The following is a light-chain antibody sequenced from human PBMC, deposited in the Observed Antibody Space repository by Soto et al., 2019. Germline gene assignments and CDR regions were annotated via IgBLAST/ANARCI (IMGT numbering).Light chain of an antibody. Sequence: QSVLTQPASVSGSPGQTITISCTGTSSDVGVYNYVSWYQHNPGKVPKLIIFGVGERPSGISDRFSGSKSGNTASLTISGLQAEDEAEYYCSSFTSRDIYVFGTGTKVTVL. V-gene: IGLV2-14*01. CDR3: SSFTSRDIYV. J-gene: IGLJ1*01. CDR1: SSDVGVYNY. CDR2: GVG.